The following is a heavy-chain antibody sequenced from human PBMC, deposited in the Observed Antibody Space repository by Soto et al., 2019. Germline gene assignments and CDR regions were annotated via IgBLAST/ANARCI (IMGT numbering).Heavy chain of an antibody. V-gene: IGHV3-7*01. CDR3: ARQGRGRFSWYFCL. CDR1: EFIFRTYW. CDR2: INQEGSET. Sequence: EVQLVESGGGLVQPWGSLRLSCAASEFIFRTYWMSWVRQAPGKGLEWVATINQEGSETYYVDSVEGRFTISRDNAKNPLHLQMTTLRDKDTAVYYCARQGRGRFSWYFCLWGRGTLVPFSS. D-gene: IGHD3-3*01. J-gene: IGHJ2*01.